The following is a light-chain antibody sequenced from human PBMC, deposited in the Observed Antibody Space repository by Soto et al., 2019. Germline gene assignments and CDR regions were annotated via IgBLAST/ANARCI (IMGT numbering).Light chain of an antibody. CDR2: DVS. J-gene: IGLJ1*01. V-gene: IGLV2-14*01. Sequence: QSALTQPASVSGSPGQSVTISCTGTSSDVGGYNSVSWYQQHPGKVPKIMIYDVSIRPSGVPDRFSGSKSGNTASLTISGHQAEDEADYYCSSYTSISALVFGTGTKLTVL. CDR1: SSDVGGYNS. CDR3: SSYTSISALV.